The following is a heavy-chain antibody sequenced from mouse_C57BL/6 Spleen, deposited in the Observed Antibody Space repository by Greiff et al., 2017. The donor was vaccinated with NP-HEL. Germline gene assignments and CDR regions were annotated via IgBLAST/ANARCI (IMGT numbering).Heavy chain of an antibody. J-gene: IGHJ2*01. D-gene: IGHD1-1*01. CDR3: GRGNCGSSFDY. Sequence: VQLQQPGAELAKPGASVKLSCKASGYTFTSYWMHWVKQRPGQGLEWIGYINPSSGYTKYNQKFKDKATLTADKSSSTAYMQLSSLTYEDSAVYYCGRGNCGSSFDYWGQGTTLTVSS. V-gene: IGHV1-7*01. CDR1: GYTFTSYW. CDR2: INPSSGYT.